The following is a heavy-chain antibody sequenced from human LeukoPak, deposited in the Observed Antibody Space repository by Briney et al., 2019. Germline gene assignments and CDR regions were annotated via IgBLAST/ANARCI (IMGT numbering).Heavy chain of an antibody. CDR2: IYYSGST. D-gene: IGHD6-6*01. V-gene: IGHV4-39*01. CDR1: GGSISSSSYY. CDR3: ARQSSSSSNWFDP. Sequence: SEALSLTCTVSGGSISSSSYYWGWIRQPPGKGLEWIGSIYYSGSTYYNPSLKSRVTISVDTSKNQFSLKLSSVTAADTAVYYCARQSSSSSNWFDPWGQGTLVTVSS. J-gene: IGHJ5*02.